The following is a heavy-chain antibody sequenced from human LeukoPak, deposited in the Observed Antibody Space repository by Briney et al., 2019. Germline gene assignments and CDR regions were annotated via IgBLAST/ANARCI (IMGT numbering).Heavy chain of an antibody. Sequence: PSQTLSLTCTVSGGSINSYYWSWIRQPPGRGLEWIGSIHYSGSTSYNPSLKSRVTISVDTSKNQFSLKLSSVTAADTAVYYCARSAGDFWSGYHYYYYYYMDVWGKGTTVTVSS. CDR1: GGSINSYY. CDR2: IHYSGST. CDR3: ARSAGDFWSGYHYYYYYYMDV. D-gene: IGHD3-3*01. J-gene: IGHJ6*03. V-gene: IGHV4-59*01.